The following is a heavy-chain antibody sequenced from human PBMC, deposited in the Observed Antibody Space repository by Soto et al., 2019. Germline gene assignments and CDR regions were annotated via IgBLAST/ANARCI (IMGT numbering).Heavy chain of an antibody. D-gene: IGHD5-18*01. V-gene: IGHV4-31*03. Sequence: SETLSLTCTVSGGSISSGDYYWSWIRQHPGKGLEWIGYIYYSGSTYYNPSLKSRVTISVDTSKNQFSLKLSSVTAADTAVYYCARVRSYGAYYFDYWGQGTLVTVSS. CDR1: GGSISSGDYY. CDR3: ARVRSYGAYYFDY. J-gene: IGHJ4*02. CDR2: IYYSGST.